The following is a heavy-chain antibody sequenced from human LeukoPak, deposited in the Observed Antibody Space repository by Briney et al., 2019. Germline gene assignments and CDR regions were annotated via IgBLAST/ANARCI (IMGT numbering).Heavy chain of an antibody. J-gene: IGHJ5*02. D-gene: IGHD3-10*01. CDR2: ISYDGSNK. CDR1: GFTFSSYA. Sequence: GRSLRLSCAASGFTFSSYAMHWVRQAPGKGLEWVAVISYDGSNKYYADSVKGRFTISRDNSKNTLYLQMNSLRAEDTAVYYCARDPVPKAHPHLLWFRGWFDPWGQGTLVTVSS. CDR3: ARDPVPKAHPHLLWFRGWFDP. V-gene: IGHV3-30*04.